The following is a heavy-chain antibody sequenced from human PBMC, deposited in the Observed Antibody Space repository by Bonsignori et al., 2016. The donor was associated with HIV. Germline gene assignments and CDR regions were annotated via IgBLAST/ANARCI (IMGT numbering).Heavy chain of an antibody. D-gene: IGHD3-22*01. CDR2: ISNSGGTV. Sequence: WIRQPPGKGLEWVSYISNSGGTVYYADSVKGRFTISRDNAKNSLYLQMNSLRAEDTAVYYCARDSGVRITMIPSAFDLWGQGTMVTVSS. J-gene: IGHJ3*01. CDR3: ARDSGVRITMIPSAFDL. V-gene: IGHV3-48*03.